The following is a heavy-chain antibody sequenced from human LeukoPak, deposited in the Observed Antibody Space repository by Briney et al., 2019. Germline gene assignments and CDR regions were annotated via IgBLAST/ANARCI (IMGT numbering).Heavy chain of an antibody. Sequence: ASVKVSCKASGYTFTSYYMHWVRQAPGQGLEWMGITNPSGGSTSYAQKFQGRVTMTRDTSTSTVYMELSSLRSEDTAVYYCARDPEFPLHYDFWSGPTNWFDPWGQGTLVTVSS. CDR1: GYTFTSYY. D-gene: IGHD3-3*01. CDR2: TNPSGGST. V-gene: IGHV1-46*01. CDR3: ARDPEFPLHYDFWSGPTNWFDP. J-gene: IGHJ5*02.